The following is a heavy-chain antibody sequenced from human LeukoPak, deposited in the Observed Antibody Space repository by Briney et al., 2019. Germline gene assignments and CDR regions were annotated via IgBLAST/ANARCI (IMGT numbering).Heavy chain of an antibody. J-gene: IGHJ4*02. CDR3: AREDSSLLRFLEWLSPVDY. D-gene: IGHD3-3*01. CDR1: GFTFSSYS. Sequence: GGSLGLSCAASGFTFSSYSMNWVRQAPGKGLEWVSSISSSSSYIYYADSVKGRFTISRDNAKNSLYLQMNSLRAEDTAVYYCAREDSSLLRFLEWLSPVDYWGQGTLVTVSS. V-gene: IGHV3-21*01. CDR2: ISSSSSYI.